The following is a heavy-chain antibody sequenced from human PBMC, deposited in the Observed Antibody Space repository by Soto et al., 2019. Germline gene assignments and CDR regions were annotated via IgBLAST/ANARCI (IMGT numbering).Heavy chain of an antibody. D-gene: IGHD2-15*01. Sequence: PGESLKISCKGSGYPFTSYWICWVRQMPGEGLEWLGVIYPGDSDTGYSPSFQGQVTISADKSINTAYLQWGSLKASDSAIYYCARSDGNAGRFSEYSGQGTQVTVSS. CDR1: GYPFTSYW. CDR2: IYPGDSDT. J-gene: IGHJ4*02. CDR3: ARSDGNAGRFSEY. V-gene: IGHV5-51*01.